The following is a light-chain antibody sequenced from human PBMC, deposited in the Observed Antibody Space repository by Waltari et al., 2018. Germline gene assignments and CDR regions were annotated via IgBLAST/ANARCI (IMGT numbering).Light chain of an antibody. J-gene: IGLJ3*02. CDR2: DDS. CDR1: NIGTKS. Sequence: SYVLTQPSSVSVAPGETASITCGGDNIGTKSVHWYQQKSGQAPVLVIYDDSGRPSGIPERFSGSNSGNTATLTISRVEAGDEADYYCQVWDSSSDRVFVGETKLTVL. CDR3: QVWDSSSDRV. V-gene: IGLV3-21*04.